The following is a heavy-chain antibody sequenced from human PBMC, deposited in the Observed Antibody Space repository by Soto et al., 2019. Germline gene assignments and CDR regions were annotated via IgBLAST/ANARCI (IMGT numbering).Heavy chain of an antibody. V-gene: IGHV1-69*13. CDR1: GGTFSSYA. CDR2: IIPIFGTA. J-gene: IGHJ4*02. Sequence: SVKVSCKASGGTFSSYAISWVRQAPGQGLEWMGGIIPIFGTANYAQKFQGRVTITADESTSTAYMELSSLRSEDTAVYYCARDLGMATSDHYFDYWGQGTLVTVSS. CDR3: ARDLGMATSDHYFDY. D-gene: IGHD5-12*01.